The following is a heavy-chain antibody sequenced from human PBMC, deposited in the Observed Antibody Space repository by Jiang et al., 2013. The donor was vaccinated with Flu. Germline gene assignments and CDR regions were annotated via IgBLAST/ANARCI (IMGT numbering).Heavy chain of an antibody. Sequence: GAEVKKPGASVKVSCKASGYTFTSYYIHWVRQAPGQGLEWMGIINPSGGSTSYAQKFQGRVTMTRDTSTSTVYMELSSLRSEDTAVYYCARSLTVVTHYWVPRPGEEYFQHWGQGTLVTVSS. CDR3: ARSLTVVTHYWVPRPGEEYFQH. CDR1: GYTFTSYY. D-gene: IGHD4-23*01. CDR2: INPSGGST. V-gene: IGHV1-46*01. J-gene: IGHJ1*01.